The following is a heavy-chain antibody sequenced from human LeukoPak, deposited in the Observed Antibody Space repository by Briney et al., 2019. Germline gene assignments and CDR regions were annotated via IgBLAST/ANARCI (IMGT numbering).Heavy chain of an antibody. CDR1: GFTFSSYG. CDR3: ASGSSSWYEVDY. V-gene: IGHV3-33*01. J-gene: IGHJ4*02. D-gene: IGHD6-13*01. CDR2: IWYDGSNK. Sequence: GGSLRLSCAASGFTFSSYGMHWVCQAPGKGLGQVAVIWYDGSNKYYADSVKGRFTISRDNSKNTLYLQMNSLRAEDTAVYYRASGSSSWYEVDYWGQGTLVTVSS.